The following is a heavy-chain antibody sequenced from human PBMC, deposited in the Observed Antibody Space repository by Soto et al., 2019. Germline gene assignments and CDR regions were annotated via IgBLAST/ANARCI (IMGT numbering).Heavy chain of an antibody. Sequence: PGGSLRLSCAASGFTFSSFGMHWVRQAPGKGLEWVAVIWYDGSNKYYGDSVKGRFTISRDNSKNTLYLQMNSLRAEDTAVYYCARESMQQLVDYWGQGTLVTVSS. CDR3: ARESMQQLVDY. V-gene: IGHV3-33*01. J-gene: IGHJ4*02. CDR1: GFTFSSFG. CDR2: IWYDGSNK. D-gene: IGHD6-13*01.